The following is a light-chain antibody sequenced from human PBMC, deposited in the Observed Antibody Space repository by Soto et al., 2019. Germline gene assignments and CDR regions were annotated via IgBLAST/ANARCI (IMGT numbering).Light chain of an antibody. CDR1: ALPKQY. CDR2: KDT. Sequence: SYELTQPPSVSVSPGQTARITCSGDALPKQYAYWYHQRPGQAPVLRIYKDTERPSGIPERFSGSSSGTRVTLTISGVQAEDEADYYCQSADSSGTDVVFGGGTQLTVL. CDR3: QSADSSGTDVV. J-gene: IGLJ2*01. V-gene: IGLV3-25*02.